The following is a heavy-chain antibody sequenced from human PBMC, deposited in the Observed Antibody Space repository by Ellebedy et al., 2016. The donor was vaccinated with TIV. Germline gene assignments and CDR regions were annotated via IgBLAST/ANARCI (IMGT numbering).Heavy chain of an antibody. Sequence: ASVKVSXKASGYTFTSYYMHWVRQAPGQGLEWMGIINPSGGSTSYAQKFQGRVTMTRDTSTSTVYMELSSLRSEDTAVYYCARDISSWRGFDYWGQGTLVTVSS. J-gene: IGHJ4*02. D-gene: IGHD3-3*02. CDR2: INPSGGST. V-gene: IGHV1-46*01. CDR3: ARDISSWRGFDY. CDR1: GYTFTSYY.